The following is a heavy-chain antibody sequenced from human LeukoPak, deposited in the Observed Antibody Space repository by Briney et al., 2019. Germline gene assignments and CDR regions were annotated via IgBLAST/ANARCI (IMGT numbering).Heavy chain of an antibody. Sequence: KAGGSLRLSCAASGFTFSDYYMSWIRQAPGKGLEWVSYISSGSSYTNNADSVKGRFTISRDNAKNSLYLQLNSLRGEDTAIYYCAREVAAAVVTHFDFWGQGTLVTVSS. CDR3: AREVAAAVVTHFDF. CDR2: ISSGSSYT. D-gene: IGHD5-18*01. CDR1: GFTFSDYY. V-gene: IGHV3-11*06. J-gene: IGHJ4*02.